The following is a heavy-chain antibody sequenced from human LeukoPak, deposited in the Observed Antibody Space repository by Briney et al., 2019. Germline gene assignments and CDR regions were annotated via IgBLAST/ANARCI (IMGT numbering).Heavy chain of an antibody. CDR1: GFTFDSYV. V-gene: IGHV3-30*04. CDR2: ISDDGNDK. D-gene: IGHD3-22*01. J-gene: IGHJ4*02. Sequence: LAGGSLRLSCAASGFTFDSYVMYWVRQAPGNGLEWLAGISDDGNDKYYADSVKGRVTISRDNSNNTLYPQVHSLRAEDTAVYYCARDVEKNYYDTNGFLYWGQGTLVTVSS. CDR3: ARDVEKNYYDTNGFLY.